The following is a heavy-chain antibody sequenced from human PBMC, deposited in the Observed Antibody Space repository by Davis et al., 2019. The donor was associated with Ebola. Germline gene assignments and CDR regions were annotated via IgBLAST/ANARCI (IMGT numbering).Heavy chain of an antibody. D-gene: IGHD5-18*01. Sequence: PGGSLRLSCAASGFTFSDHYMDWVRQAPGQGLEWVARIRNKGNSYTTEYAASVKGRFTISRDDSENSHYLHLNSLKTEDAAVYYCARGSVGTAFRAFDIWGQGRMVTVSS. J-gene: IGHJ3*02. CDR3: ARGSVGTAFRAFDI. V-gene: IGHV3-72*01. CDR1: GFTFSDHY. CDR2: IRNKGNSYTT.